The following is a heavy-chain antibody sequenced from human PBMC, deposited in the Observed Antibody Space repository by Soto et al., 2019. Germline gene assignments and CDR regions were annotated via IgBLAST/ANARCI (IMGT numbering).Heavy chain of an antibody. CDR1: GGSVSSGSYY. CDR3: ARVPATVTNYYYYGMDV. Sequence: QVQLQESGPGLVKPSETLSLTCTVSGGSVSSGSYYWSWIRQPPGKGLEWIGYIYYSGSTNYNPSLKSRVTISVDPSKNQFSLKLSSVTAADTAVYYCARVPATVTNYYYYGMDVWGQGTTVTVSS. D-gene: IGHD4-17*01. CDR2: IYYSGST. V-gene: IGHV4-61*01. J-gene: IGHJ6*02.